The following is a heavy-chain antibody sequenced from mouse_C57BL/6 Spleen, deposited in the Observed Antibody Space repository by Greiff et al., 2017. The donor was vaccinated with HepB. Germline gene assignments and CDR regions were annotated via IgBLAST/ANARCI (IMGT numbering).Heavy chain of an antibody. J-gene: IGHJ4*01. CDR3: ARTSDYYAMDY. CDR2: IDPSDSYT. V-gene: IGHV1-50*01. CDR1: GYTFTSYW. Sequence: QVQLQQPGAELVKPGASVKLSCKASGYTFTSYWMQWVKQSPGQGLEWIGEIDPSDSYTNYNQKFKGKATLTVDTSSSTAYMQLSSLTSEDSAVYYCARTSDYYAMDYWGQGTSVTVSS.